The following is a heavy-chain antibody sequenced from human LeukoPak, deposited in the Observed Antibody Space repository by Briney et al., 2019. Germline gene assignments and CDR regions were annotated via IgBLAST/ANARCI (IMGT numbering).Heavy chain of an antibody. D-gene: IGHD3-3*01. J-gene: IGHJ4*02. CDR1: GGSISSGDYY. CDR2: IYYSGST. Sequence: SETLSLTCTVSGGSISSGDYYWSWIRQPPGKCLEWIGYIYYSGSTYYNPSLKSRVTISVDTSKNQFSLKLSSVTAADTAVYYCAREFGVVTVYYDYWGQGTLVTVSS. V-gene: IGHV4-30-4*08. CDR3: AREFGVVTVYYDY.